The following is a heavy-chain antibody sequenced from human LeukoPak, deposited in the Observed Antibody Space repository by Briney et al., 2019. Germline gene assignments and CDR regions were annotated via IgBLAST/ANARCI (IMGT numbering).Heavy chain of an antibody. J-gene: IGHJ4*02. CDR3: VRDRSSRWSDY. CDR2: IWYDGSDK. Sequence: GGSLRLSCAASGFTFSNYGMHWVRQAPGKGLEWVAVIWYDGSDKYYADSVKGRFTVSRDNSKNTLDLQMNSLRAEDTAVYYCVRDRSSRWSDYWGQGALVTVSS. CDR1: GFTFSNYG. V-gene: IGHV3-33*01. D-gene: IGHD4-23*01.